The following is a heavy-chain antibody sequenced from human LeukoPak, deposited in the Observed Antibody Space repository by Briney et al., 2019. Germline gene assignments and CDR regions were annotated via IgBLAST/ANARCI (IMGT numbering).Heavy chain of an antibody. D-gene: IGHD3-16*02. CDR2: IYPGDSDT. CDR3: ARQNDYVWGSYPPAPNGYFDY. CDR1: GYSFTSYW. V-gene: IGHV5-51*01. J-gene: IGHJ4*02. Sequence: GESLKISCKGSGYSFTSYWIGWVRQMPGKGLEWMGIIYPGDSDTRYSPSFQGQVTISADKSISTAYLQWSSLKASDTAMYYCARQNDYVWGSYPPAPNGYFDYWGQGTLVTVSS.